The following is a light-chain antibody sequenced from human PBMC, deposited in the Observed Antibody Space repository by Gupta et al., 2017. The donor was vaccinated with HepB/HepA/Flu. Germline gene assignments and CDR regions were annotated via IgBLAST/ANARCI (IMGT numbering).Light chain of an antibody. CDR3: QHDDRSSPT. J-gene: IGKJ1*01. CDR2: KAS. V-gene: IGKV1-5*03. Sequence: DIQLTQAPSSLSASVGDTVTITCRTSRDISQWLAWYQQKPGEVPKLLISKASFLESGVPSRFRGRGSATEFTLTITSLQPDDFATYYCQHDDRSSPTFGQGTQVEIK. CDR1: RDISQW.